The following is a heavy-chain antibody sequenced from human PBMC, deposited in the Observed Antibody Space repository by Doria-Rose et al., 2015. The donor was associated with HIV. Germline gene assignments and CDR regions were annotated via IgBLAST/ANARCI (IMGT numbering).Heavy chain of an antibody. CDR1: GYPLSSFY. CDR3: AREGISGSADY. CDR2: INPSDGTA. Sequence: QVQLVQSGAEVRSPGASVKLSCKAFGYPLSSFYIHWVRQAAGQGLKWMCIINPSDGTATYGQRFHGRVTMTSDTSTGTVYMDLSSLRSDDTGVYYCAREGISGSADYWGQGTPVTVSP. D-gene: IGHD1-20*01. V-gene: IGHV1-46*01. J-gene: IGHJ4*02.